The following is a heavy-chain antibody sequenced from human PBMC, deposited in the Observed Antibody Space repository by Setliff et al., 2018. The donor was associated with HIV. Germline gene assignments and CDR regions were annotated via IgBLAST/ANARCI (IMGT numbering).Heavy chain of an antibody. CDR1: GGSFSDYY. Sequence: SETLSLTCAVHGGSFSDYYWTWIRQPPGEGLEWIGEIKHSGSTNYNPSLKSRVTISVDTAKNQFSLNLTSVTAADTAVYYCARGGFKWSGSYADYWGQGALVTVSS. V-gene: IGHV4-34*01. D-gene: IGHD1-26*01. J-gene: IGHJ4*02. CDR2: IKHSGST. CDR3: ARGGFKWSGSYADY.